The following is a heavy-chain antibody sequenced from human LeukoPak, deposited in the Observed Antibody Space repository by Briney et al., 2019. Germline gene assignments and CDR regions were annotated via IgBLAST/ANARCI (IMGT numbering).Heavy chain of an antibody. CDR1: GFTFDDYA. J-gene: IGHJ4*02. V-gene: IGHV3-43D*03. CDR2: ISWDGGST. Sequence: GGSLRLSCAASGFTFDDYAMHWVRQAPGKGLEWVSLISWDGGSTYYADSVKGRFTISRDNSKNSLYLQMNSLRAEDTAVYYCAKDLIYWGQGTLVTVSS. CDR3: AKDLIY.